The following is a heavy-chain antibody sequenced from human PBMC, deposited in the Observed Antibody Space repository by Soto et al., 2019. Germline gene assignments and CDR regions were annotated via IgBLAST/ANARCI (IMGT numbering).Heavy chain of an antibody. CDR1: GYTLTELS. J-gene: IGHJ5*02. V-gene: IGHV1-24*01. D-gene: IGHD5-18*01. CDR3: ATDAAWIQLWPGPGISFDP. CDR2: FDPEDGET. Sequence: ASVNVSCKVSGYTLTELSMHWVRQAPGKGLEWMGGFDPEDGETIYAQKFQGRVTMTEDTSTDTAYMELSSLRSEDTAVYYCATDAAWIQLWPGPGISFDPWGQGTLVTVSS.